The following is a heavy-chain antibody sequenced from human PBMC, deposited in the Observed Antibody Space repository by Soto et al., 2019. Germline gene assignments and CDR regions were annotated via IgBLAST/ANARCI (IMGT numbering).Heavy chain of an antibody. J-gene: IGHJ1*01. CDR1: GGTFSSYA. Sequence: SVKVSCKASGGTFSSYAISWVRQAPGQGLEWMGGIIPIFGTANYAQKFQGRVTITADESTSTAYMELSSLRSEDTAVYYCARPRRYSSGWGYFQHWGQGTLVTVSS. CDR3: ARPRRYSSGWGYFQH. V-gene: IGHV1-69*13. CDR2: IIPIFGTA. D-gene: IGHD6-19*01.